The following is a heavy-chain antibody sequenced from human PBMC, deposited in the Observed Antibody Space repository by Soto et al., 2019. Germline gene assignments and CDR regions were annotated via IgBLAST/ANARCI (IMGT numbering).Heavy chain of an antibody. V-gene: IGHV4-30-4*01. CDR2: IYYSGST. CDR3: ARVDWNYYGMDV. J-gene: IGHJ6*02. CDR1: GGSISSGDYY. Sequence: SETLSLTCTVSGGSISSGDYYWSWIPQHPGKGLEWIGYIYYSGSTYYNPSLKSRVTISVDTSKNQFSLKLSSVTAADTAVYYCARVDWNYYGMDVWGQGTTVTVSS. D-gene: IGHD1-1*01.